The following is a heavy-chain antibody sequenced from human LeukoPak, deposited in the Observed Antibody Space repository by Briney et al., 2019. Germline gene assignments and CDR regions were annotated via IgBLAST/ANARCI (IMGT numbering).Heavy chain of an antibody. V-gene: IGHV1-69*06. D-gene: IGHD3-22*01. J-gene: IGHJ4*02. CDR2: IIPIFGTA. CDR1: GGTFSSYA. Sequence: ASVKVSCKASGGTFSSYAISWVRQAPGQGLEWMGGIIPIFGTANYAQKFQGRVTITADKSTSTVYMELSSLRSEDTAVYYCARGDSSGYYFSMDDYWGQGTLVTVSS. CDR3: ARGDSSGYYFSMDDY.